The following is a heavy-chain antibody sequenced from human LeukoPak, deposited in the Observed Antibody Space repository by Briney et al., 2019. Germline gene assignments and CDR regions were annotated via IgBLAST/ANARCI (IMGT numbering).Heavy chain of an antibody. CDR1: EFTFSSYA. D-gene: IGHD3/OR15-3a*01. CDR2: VSNDGGDK. J-gene: IGHJ4*02. V-gene: IGHV3-30*18. CDR3: AKAHLLDWLLPFDY. Sequence: SGGSPRLSCAASEFTFSSYAMHWVRQAPGKGLEWVALVSNDGGDKYYADSVKGRFTISRDNSKNTLYLQMNSLRGEDTGVYYCAKAHLLDWLLPFDYWGQGTLVTVSS.